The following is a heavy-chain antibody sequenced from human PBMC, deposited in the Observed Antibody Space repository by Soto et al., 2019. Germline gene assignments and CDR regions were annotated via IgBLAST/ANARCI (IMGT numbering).Heavy chain of an antibody. CDR2: IMSIIGTA. D-gene: IGHD6-6*01. J-gene: IGHJ3*02. CDR1: GYTFSSYA. V-gene: IGHV1-69*06. Sequence: QVQLVQSGAEVKKPGSSVKVSCEASGYTFSSYAITWVRQATGQGLEWMGGIMSIIGTANYAQKFQGRVTMTADKSTSTADMELGRLRPEDTPVYYCPTAFSRSSSIALLRQRGAFDIWGQGTMVTVSS. CDR3: PTAFSRSSSIALLRQRGAFDI.